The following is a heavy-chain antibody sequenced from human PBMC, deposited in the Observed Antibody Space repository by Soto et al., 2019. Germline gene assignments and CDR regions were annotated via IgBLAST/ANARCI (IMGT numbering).Heavy chain of an antibody. CDR3: NTDASEWLRRTPSDY. D-gene: IGHD3-3*01. V-gene: IGHV3-15*01. CDR1: GFTFSNAW. CDR2: IKSKTDGGTT. Sequence: GGSLRLSCAASGFTFSNAWMSWVRQAPGKGLEWVGRIKSKTDGGTTDYAAPVKGRFTISRDDSKNTLYLQMNSLKTEDTAVYYCNTDASEWLRRTPSDYWGQGTLVTVSS. J-gene: IGHJ4*02.